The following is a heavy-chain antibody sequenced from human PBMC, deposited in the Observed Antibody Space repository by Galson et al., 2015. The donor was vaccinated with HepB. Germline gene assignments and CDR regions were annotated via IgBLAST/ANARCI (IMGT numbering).Heavy chain of an antibody. J-gene: IGHJ5*02. Sequence: SVKVSCKASGGTFSSYAISWVRQAPGQGLEWMGGIIPIFGTANYAQKFQGRVTITADESTSTAYMELSSLRSEDTAVYYCARDYCTNGVCYTGWFDPWGQGTLVTVSS. CDR1: GGTFSSYA. V-gene: IGHV1-69*13. CDR2: IIPIFGTA. D-gene: IGHD2-8*01. CDR3: ARDYCTNGVCYTGWFDP.